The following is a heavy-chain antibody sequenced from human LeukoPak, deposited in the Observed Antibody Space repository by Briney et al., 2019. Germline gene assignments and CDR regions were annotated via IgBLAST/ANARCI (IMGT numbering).Heavy chain of an antibody. D-gene: IGHD1-26*01. V-gene: IGHV3-30*03. CDR1: GFTFSSYG. J-gene: IGHJ4*02. CDR3: TRDPILGAPDYFDY. Sequence: GGSLRLSCAASGFTFSSYGMHWIRQAPGKGLEWVAVTSPDEGLKFYGDSVKGRFTISRDNSKNTMYLQMNNLREEDTAVYYCTRDPILGAPDYFDYWGQGTLVTVSS. CDR2: TSPDEGLK.